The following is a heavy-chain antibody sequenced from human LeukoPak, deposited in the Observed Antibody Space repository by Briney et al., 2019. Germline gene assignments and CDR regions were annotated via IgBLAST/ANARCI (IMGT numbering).Heavy chain of an antibody. CDR1: GGSFSGYY. J-gene: IGHJ5*02. CDR3: ARVRLYRLRLGFWVDA. V-gene: IGHV4-34*01. Sequence: SETLSLTCAVYGGSFSGYYLSWIRQPPGKGLEWIGEINHSGSTNYNPSVKSRFTISVDTSKNQLYLKMSSVTAADTAVYYCARVRLYRLRLGFWVDAWGERTLVTVSS. CDR2: INHSGST. D-gene: IGHD3-16*02.